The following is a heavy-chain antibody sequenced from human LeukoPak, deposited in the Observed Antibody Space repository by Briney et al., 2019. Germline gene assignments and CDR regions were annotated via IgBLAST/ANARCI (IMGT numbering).Heavy chain of an antibody. D-gene: IGHD4-17*01. CDR1: GGSISSGGYS. Sequence: TQTLSLTCAVSGGSISSGGYSWSWIRQPPGKGLEWIGYIYHSGSTYYNPSLKSRVTISVDRSKNQFSLKLSSVTAADTAVYYCARDGTVTTGAFDIWGQGIMVTVSS. J-gene: IGHJ3*02. CDR2: IYHSGST. CDR3: ARDGTVTTGAFDI. V-gene: IGHV4-30-2*01.